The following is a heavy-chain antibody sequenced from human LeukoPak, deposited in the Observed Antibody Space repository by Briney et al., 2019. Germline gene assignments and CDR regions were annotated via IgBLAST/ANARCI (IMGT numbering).Heavy chain of an antibody. V-gene: IGHV1-18*01. CDR2: ISGYNDNT. CDR1: GYMFSRYG. J-gene: IGHJ3*02. D-gene: IGHD6-19*01. Sequence: ASVKVSCKASGYMFSRYGMSWVRQAPGQGPEWMGWISGYNDNTNYAQKLQGRVTMTTDTSTSTAYMELRSLRSDDTAVYYCARGLQENLAWLQAFSAFDIWGQGTMVTVSS. CDR3: ARGLQENLAWLQAFSAFDI.